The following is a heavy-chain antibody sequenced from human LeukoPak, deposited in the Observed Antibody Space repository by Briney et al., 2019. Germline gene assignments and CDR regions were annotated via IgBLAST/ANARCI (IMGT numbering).Heavy chain of an antibody. J-gene: IGHJ5*02. CDR1: GGTFSSYA. Sequence: SVKVSCKASGGTFSSYAISWVRQAPGQGLEWMGGIIPIFGTANYAQKFQGRVTITADKSTSTAYMELSSLRSEDTAVYYCASGSFGELFHNWFDPWGQGTLVTVSS. CDR3: ASGSFGELFHNWFDP. CDR2: IIPIFGTA. D-gene: IGHD3-10*01. V-gene: IGHV1-69*06.